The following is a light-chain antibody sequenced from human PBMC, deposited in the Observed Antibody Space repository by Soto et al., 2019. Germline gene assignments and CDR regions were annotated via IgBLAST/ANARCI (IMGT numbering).Light chain of an antibody. CDR3: QHYSSYPYT. CDR2: DVS. V-gene: IGKV1-5*01. CDR1: QTVYNW. J-gene: IGKJ2*01. Sequence: DIQMTQSPSTLSASVGDRVAITCRVSQTVYNWLAWYQQKPGRAPKLLISDVSSLESGVPSRFSGSGSGTEFTLTVSSLQPDDSATYYCQHYSSYPYTFGQGTKLEIK.